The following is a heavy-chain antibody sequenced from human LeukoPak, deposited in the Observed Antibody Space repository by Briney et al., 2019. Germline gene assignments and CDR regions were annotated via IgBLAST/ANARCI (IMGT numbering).Heavy chain of an antibody. CDR3: ARMRPSYCSSTSCYAPLFDY. V-gene: IGHV4-34*01. Sequence: SETLSLTCAVYSGSFSGYYWSWIRQPPGKGLEWIGEINHSGSTNYNPSLKSRVTISVDTSKNQFSLKLSSVTAADTAVYYCARMRPSYCSSTSCYAPLFDYWGQGTLVTVSS. J-gene: IGHJ4*02. CDR1: SGSFSGYY. D-gene: IGHD2-2*01. CDR2: INHSGST.